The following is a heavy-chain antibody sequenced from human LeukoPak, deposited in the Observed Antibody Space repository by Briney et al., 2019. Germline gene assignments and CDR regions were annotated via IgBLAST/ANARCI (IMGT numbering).Heavy chain of an antibody. Sequence: GGSLRLSCAASGFTFSSYVMHWVRQAPGKGLEWVAIISYDGSNEYYADSVMGRFTISRDNSKNTLYLQMNSLRAEDTAVYYCARAPGYRSFLDYWGQGTLVTVSS. CDR2: ISYDGSNE. CDR3: ARAPGYRSFLDY. D-gene: IGHD6-13*01. V-gene: IGHV3-30*04. J-gene: IGHJ4*02. CDR1: GFTFSSYV.